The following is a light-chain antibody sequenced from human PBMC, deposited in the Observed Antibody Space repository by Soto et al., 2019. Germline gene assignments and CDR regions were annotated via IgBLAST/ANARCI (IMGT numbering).Light chain of an antibody. J-gene: IGKJ5*01. CDR3: QQYNNWPIT. V-gene: IGKV3-15*01. CDR2: DAS. CDR1: QSVSSD. Sequence: IVWTQSPATLSLSPIERATLSCRASQSVSSDLAWYHHKPGQAPRLLIYDASTRALDAPARFAGSGSGTEFTLTISSLQPEDFAVYFCQQYNNWPITFGQGTRLEIK.